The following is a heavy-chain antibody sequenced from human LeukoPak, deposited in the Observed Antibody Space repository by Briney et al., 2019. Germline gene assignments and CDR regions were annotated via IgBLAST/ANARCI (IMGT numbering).Heavy chain of an antibody. D-gene: IGHD3-9*01. CDR3: ARASSKQLAGYLPDGFDI. CDR1: GFTFDDYA. Sequence: GGSLRLSCAASGFTFDDYAMHWVRQAPGKGLEWVSLISGDGGSTYYADSVKGRFTISRDNSKNSLYLQMNSLRAEDTAVYYCARASSKQLAGYLPDGFDIWGQGTMVTVSS. CDR2: ISGDGGST. V-gene: IGHV3-43*02. J-gene: IGHJ3*02.